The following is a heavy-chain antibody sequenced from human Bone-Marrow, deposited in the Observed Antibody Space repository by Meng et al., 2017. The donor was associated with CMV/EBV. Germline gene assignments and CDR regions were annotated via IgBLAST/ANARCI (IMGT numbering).Heavy chain of an antibody. Sequence: GGSLRLSCAASGFTFSDYYMSWIRQAPGNGLEWVSYISSSGSTIYYADSVKGRFTISRDNAKNSLYLQMNSLRAEDTAVYYCARYSSGWYPDYYYGMDVWGQGTTVTVSS. CDR2: ISSSGSTI. D-gene: IGHD6-19*01. CDR3: ARYSSGWYPDYYYGMDV. CDR1: GFTFSDYY. J-gene: IGHJ6*02. V-gene: IGHV3-11*04.